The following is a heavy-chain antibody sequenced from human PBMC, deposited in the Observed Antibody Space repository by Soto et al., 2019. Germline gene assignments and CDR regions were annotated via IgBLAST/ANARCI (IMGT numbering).Heavy chain of an antibody. Sequence: QVQLVKYGAAVKNPGDSVTVSCRASGYTFTSDYIHWVRQAPGQGLEWMAIINPNCGSTNSAQRFQGRVTLTRDTSTSIVYMELSSLRSEDTAVYYCSRGLGSGDYWGQGTLVTVSS. CDR1: GYTFTSDY. J-gene: IGHJ4*02. V-gene: IGHV1-46*03. D-gene: IGHD3-10*01. CDR3: SRGLGSGDY. CDR2: INPNCGST.